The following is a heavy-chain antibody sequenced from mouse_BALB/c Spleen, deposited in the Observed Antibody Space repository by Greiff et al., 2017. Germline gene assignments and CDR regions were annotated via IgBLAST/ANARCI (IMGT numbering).Heavy chain of an antibody. Sequence: EVKLMESGGGLVKPGGSLKLSCAASGFTFSDYYMYWVRQTPEKRLEWVATISDGGSYTYYPDSVKGRFTISRDNAKNNLYLQMSSLKSEDTAMYYCARQYGNSSWFAYWGQGTLVTVSA. D-gene: IGHD2-10*02. V-gene: IGHV5-4*02. J-gene: IGHJ3*01. CDR2: ISDGGSYT. CDR3: ARQYGNSSWFAY. CDR1: GFTFSDYY.